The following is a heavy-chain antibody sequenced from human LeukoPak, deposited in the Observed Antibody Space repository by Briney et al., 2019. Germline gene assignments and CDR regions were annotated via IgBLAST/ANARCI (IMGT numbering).Heavy chain of an antibody. CDR3: ASTYCSGSSCYSGYYYYYGMDV. Sequence: ASVKASCKASGYTFTSYYMHWVRQAPGQGLEWMGIINPSGGSTSYAQKFQGRVTMTRDTSTSTVYMELSSLRSEDTAVYYCASTYCSGSSCYSGYYYYYGMDVWGQGTTVTVSS. CDR1: GYTFTSYY. V-gene: IGHV1-46*01. D-gene: IGHD2-15*01. CDR2: INPSGGST. J-gene: IGHJ6*02.